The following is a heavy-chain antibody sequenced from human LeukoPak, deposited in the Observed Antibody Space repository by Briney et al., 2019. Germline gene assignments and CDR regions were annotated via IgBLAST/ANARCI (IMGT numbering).Heavy chain of an antibody. CDR3: VVSFQAAAIPAFDC. CDR2: INPNSGDT. V-gene: IGHV1-2*02. CDR1: TFTGHN. J-gene: IGHJ4*02. D-gene: IGHD2-15*01. Sequence: ASVKVSCKHTFTGHNIHWVRQAPGQGLEWVGWINPNSGDTRYAQKFQGRFTMTRDTSISTAYMDLSRLTSDDAALYYCVVSFQAAAIPAFDCWGQGTQVTVSP.